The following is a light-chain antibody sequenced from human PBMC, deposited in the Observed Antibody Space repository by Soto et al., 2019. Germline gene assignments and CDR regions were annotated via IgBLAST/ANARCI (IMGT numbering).Light chain of an antibody. J-gene: IGKJ4*01. CDR1: QSVSSK. Sequence: EIVMTQSPATLSVSPGERATLSCRASQSVSSKLAWYQQKPGQAPRLLIYGASTRATGVPARFSGNESQTEFTLTISSLQSEDFAVYYCHQYDSWPLTFGGGTKVEIK. CDR3: HQYDSWPLT. CDR2: GAS. V-gene: IGKV3-15*01.